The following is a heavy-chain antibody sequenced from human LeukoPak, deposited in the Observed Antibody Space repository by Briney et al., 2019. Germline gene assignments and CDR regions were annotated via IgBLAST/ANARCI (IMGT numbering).Heavy chain of an antibody. CDR3: ARDQDYYDSSGYDY. J-gene: IGHJ4*02. Sequence: ASVKVSCKASGYTFTSYVMSWVRQAPGQGLEWMGWISAYNGNTNYAQKLQGRVTMTTDTSTSTAYMELRSLRSDDTAVYYCARDQDYYDSSGYDYWGQGTLVTVSS. V-gene: IGHV1-18*04. CDR1: GYTFTSYV. D-gene: IGHD3-22*01. CDR2: ISAYNGNT.